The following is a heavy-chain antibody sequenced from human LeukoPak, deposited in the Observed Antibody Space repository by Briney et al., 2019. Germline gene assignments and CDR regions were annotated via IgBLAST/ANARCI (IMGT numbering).Heavy chain of an antibody. D-gene: IGHD6-6*01. J-gene: IGHJ3*02. Sequence: GGSLRLSCAASGFTFSSYWMSWVRQAPGKGLEWVANIKQDGSEKYYVDSVRGRFTISRDNAKNSLYLQMNSLRAEDTAVYYCAREGSSSLKAAFDIWGQGTMVTVSS. V-gene: IGHV3-7*01. CDR1: GFTFSSYW. CDR3: AREGSSSLKAAFDI. CDR2: IKQDGSEK.